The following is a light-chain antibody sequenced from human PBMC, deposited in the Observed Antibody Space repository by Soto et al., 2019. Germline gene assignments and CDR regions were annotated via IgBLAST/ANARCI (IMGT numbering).Light chain of an antibody. CDR1: SSNIGAGYD. CDR3: QSYASSLSGYVV. Sequence: QAVVTQPPSVSGAPGQRVTISCTGSSSNIGAGYDVHWYQQLPGTAPKLLIYGNSNRPSGVPDRFSGSKSDTSASLAITGLQAEDEADYYCQSYASSLSGYVVFGGGTKLTVL. CDR2: GNS. J-gene: IGLJ2*01. V-gene: IGLV1-40*01.